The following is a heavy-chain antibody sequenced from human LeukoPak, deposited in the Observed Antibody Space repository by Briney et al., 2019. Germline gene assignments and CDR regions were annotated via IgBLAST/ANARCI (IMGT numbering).Heavy chain of an antibody. D-gene: IGHD3-10*01. J-gene: IGHJ4*02. CDR3: AKDRGVVTSSSRKYYFDC. CDR2: IGGSGGST. CDR1: GFTFSSYA. Sequence: GSLRLSCAASGFTFSSYAMSWVRQAPGKGLEWVSGIGGSGGSTYNADFVKGRFTISRDNSKNTLYLQMNSRRAEDTAVYYCAKDRGVVTSSSRKYYFDCWGPGTLVTVSP. V-gene: IGHV3-23*01.